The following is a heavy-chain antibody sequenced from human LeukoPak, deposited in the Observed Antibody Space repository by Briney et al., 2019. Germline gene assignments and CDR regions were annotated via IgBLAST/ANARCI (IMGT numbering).Heavy chain of an antibody. D-gene: IGHD6-6*01. V-gene: IGHV4-31*11. Sequence: PSETLSLTCAVSGGSISSGGYYWSWIRQHPGKGLEWIGYIYYSGSTYYNPSLKSRVTISVDTSKNQFSLKLSSVTAADTAVYYCARARGSSSLPYNWFDPWGQGTLVTVSS. J-gene: IGHJ5*02. CDR1: GGSISSGGYY. CDR2: IYYSGST. CDR3: ARARGSSSLPYNWFDP.